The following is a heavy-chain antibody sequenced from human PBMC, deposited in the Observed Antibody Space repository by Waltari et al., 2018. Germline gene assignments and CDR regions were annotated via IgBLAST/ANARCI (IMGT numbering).Heavy chain of an antibody. CDR2: IYYSGST. D-gene: IGHD1-26*01. CDR1: GGSISSSSYY. Sequence: QLQLQESGPGLVKPSETLSLTCTVSGGSISSSSYYWGWIRQPPGKGLEWIGSIYYSGSTYYNPSLKSRVTISVDTSKNQFSLKLSSVTAADTAVYYCARHLVDYYYYMDVWGKGTTVTISS. CDR3: ARHLVDYYYYMDV. J-gene: IGHJ6*03. V-gene: IGHV4-39*01.